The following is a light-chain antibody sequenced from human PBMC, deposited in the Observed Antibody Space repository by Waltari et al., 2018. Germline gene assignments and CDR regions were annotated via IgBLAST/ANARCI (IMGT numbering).Light chain of an antibody. CDR2: AAS. Sequence: DIQMTQSPSSLSASVGDRVTITCRASQSISSYLNWYQQKPGRAPNLLIYAASSLQSGVPSNSSGSGSGTDFTLTISSLQPEDFATYYCQQMYSTPLTFGGGTKVEIK. CDR3: QQMYSTPLT. CDR1: QSISSY. J-gene: IGKJ4*01. V-gene: IGKV1-39*01.